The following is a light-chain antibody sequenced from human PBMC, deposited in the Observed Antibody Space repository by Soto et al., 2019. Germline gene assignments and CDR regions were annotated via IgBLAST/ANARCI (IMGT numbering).Light chain of an antibody. V-gene: IGKV3-20*01. CDR3: QQYGSSGT. Sequence: EVGFTQSPGTLSLSPGERATLSCRASQSVSNNYLAWYQQKPGQAPRLLIYGASNRATGIPDRFSGSGSGTDFTLTISRLEPEDFAVYYCQQYGSSGTFGQGTKVDIK. CDR2: GAS. CDR1: QSVSNNY. J-gene: IGKJ1*01.